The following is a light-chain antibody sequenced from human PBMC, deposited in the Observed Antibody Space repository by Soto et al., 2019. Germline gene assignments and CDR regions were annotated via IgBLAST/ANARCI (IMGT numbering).Light chain of an antibody. CDR1: QSVSSN. CDR2: GAS. V-gene: IGKV3-15*01. Sequence: EIVMTQSPATLSVSPGERATLSCRASQSVSSNLAWYQQKPGQAPRLLIYGASTRANGIPARISGSGSGTKFTLTSISLQSEDFAVYYCQQYNNWPRTFGQGTKVEIK. CDR3: QQYNNWPRT. J-gene: IGKJ1*01.